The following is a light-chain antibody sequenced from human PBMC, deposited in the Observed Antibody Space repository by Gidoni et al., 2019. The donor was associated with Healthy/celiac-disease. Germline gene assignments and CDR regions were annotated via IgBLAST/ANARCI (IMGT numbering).Light chain of an antibody. CDR1: QSISSW. CDR2: KAS. V-gene: IGKV1-5*03. J-gene: IGKJ3*01. CDR3: QQYNSYST. Sequence: DIQMTQSPSTLSASVGDRVTITCRASQSISSWLAWYQQKPGKAPKLLIYKASSLESGVPSRFSDSGSGTEFTLTISSLQPDDFATYYCQQYNSYSTFGPXTKVDIK.